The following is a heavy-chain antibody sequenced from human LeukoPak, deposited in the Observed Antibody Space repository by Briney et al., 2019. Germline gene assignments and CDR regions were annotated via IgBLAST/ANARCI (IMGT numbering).Heavy chain of an antibody. Sequence: GGSLRLSCAASGFTFSNAWMSWVRQAPGKGLEWVGLIKSKTDGGTTDYAAPLKGRFTISRDDLKNMLYLQMNSLKTEDTAVYYCTTVDYGDAFDIWGQGTMVTVSP. CDR2: IKSKTDGGTT. V-gene: IGHV3-15*01. CDR3: TTVDYGDAFDI. CDR1: GFTFSNAW. D-gene: IGHD4-17*01. J-gene: IGHJ3*02.